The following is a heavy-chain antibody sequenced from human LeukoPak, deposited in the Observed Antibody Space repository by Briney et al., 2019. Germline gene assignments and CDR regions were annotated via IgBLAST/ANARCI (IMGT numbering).Heavy chain of an antibody. CDR3: ARQSAAAQCTNWFDP. CDR1: GFRLASFW. D-gene: IGHD2-2*01. V-gene: IGHV5-51*01. Sequence: GESPMIYRKGSGFRLASFWIVWVRQMAGHGLGWMGVIYPADSDTRYSPSFQGQVTISADKSTSTAYLQWSTLKASDTAICYCARQSAAAQCTNWFDPWGQGTLVTVSS. J-gene: IGHJ5*02. CDR2: IYPADSDT.